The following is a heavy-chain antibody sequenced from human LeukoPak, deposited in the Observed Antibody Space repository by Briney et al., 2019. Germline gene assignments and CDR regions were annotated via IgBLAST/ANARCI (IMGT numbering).Heavy chain of an antibody. CDR1: GGSFSGYY. D-gene: IGHD3-10*01. Sequence: SETLSLTCAVYGGSFSGYYWSWIRQPPGKGLEWIGEINHSGSTNYNPSLKSRVTISVDTSKNQFSLKLSSVTAADTAVYYCARDVYGSGKMAYYFDYWGQGTLVTVSS. CDR2: INHSGST. V-gene: IGHV4-34*01. CDR3: ARDVYGSGKMAYYFDY. J-gene: IGHJ4*02.